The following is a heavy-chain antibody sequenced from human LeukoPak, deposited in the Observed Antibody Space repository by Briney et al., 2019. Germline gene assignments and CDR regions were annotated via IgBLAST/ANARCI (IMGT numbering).Heavy chain of an antibody. D-gene: IGHD5-24*01. CDR2: INRDGSST. CDR3: ARGYREGYNPENFDY. CDR1: GFTFSIYW. V-gene: IGHV3-74*01. J-gene: IGHJ4*02. Sequence: GGSLRLSCAASGFTFSIYWMHWVRQGPGKGLVWGSRINRDGSSTSYADSVKGRFTISRDNAKNTLHLQMNSLRAEDTAVYYCARGYREGYNPENFDYWGQGTLVTVSS.